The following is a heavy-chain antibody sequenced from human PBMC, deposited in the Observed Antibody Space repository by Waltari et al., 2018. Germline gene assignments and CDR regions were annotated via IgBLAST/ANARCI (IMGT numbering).Heavy chain of an antibody. CDR2: IRSRTKGDAI. J-gene: IGHJ4*02. D-gene: IGHD7-27*01. V-gene: IGHV3-73*01. CDR3: IRPFEMGID. Sequence: EVQLVESGGALVQPGGSLKLSCAASGLIFSDYAMHWVRQASGKGLEWVGRIRSRTKGDAIAYAESVQGRFTISRDDSKNTAYLEMNSLKTDDTAVYYCIRPFEMGIDWGQGTLVIVSS. CDR1: GLIFSDYA.